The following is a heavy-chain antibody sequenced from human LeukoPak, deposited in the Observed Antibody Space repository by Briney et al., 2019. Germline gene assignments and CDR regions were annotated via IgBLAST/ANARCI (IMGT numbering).Heavy chain of an antibody. V-gene: IGHV4-38-2*02. D-gene: IGHD5-18*01. CDR1: GSSIRTYSH. Sequence: SETLSLTCTVSGSSIRTYSHWGWIRQPPGKGLEWIGSIHHTGKTYYNPSLESRVTISVDTSKNQFSLKLSSVSAADTAFYFCLNSGSNYEAVSGGQGTRVTVSS. CDR2: IHHTGKT. CDR3: LNSGSNYEAVS. J-gene: IGHJ4*02.